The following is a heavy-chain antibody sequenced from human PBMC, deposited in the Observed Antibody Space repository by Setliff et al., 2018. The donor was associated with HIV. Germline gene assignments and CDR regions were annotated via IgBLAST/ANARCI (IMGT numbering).Heavy chain of an antibody. CDR1: GDSITSGGYF. CDR2: LSFGGNP. J-gene: IGHJ4*02. Sequence: SETLSLTCTVSGDSITSGGYFWSWIRQHPGKGLEWIAYLSFGGNPNYNPSLKSRVTISVDTSKRVFSLNLNSATAAATAMYYCARFAGSSWIDYWGQGVLVTVSS. D-gene: IGHD6-19*01. CDR3: ARFAGSSWIDY. V-gene: IGHV4-61*03.